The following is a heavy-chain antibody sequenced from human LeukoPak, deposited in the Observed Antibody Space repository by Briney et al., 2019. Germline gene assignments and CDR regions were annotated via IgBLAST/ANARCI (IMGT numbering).Heavy chain of an antibody. D-gene: IGHD6-19*01. J-gene: IGHJ6*02. Sequence: ASVTVSCTASGGTFSSYAISWVRQAPGQGLEWMGGIIPIFGTANYAQKFQGRVTITADESTSTAYMELSSLRSEDTAVYYCAKGATAVAGLNKPQKYYYYGMDVWGQGTTVTVSS. CDR2: IIPIFGTA. V-gene: IGHV1-69*01. CDR3: AKGATAVAGLNKPQKYYYYGMDV. CDR1: GGTFSSYA.